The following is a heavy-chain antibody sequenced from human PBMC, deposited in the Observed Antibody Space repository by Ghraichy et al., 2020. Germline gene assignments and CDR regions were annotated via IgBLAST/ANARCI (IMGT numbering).Heavy chain of an antibody. J-gene: IGHJ5*01. Sequence: ASVKVSCKASGYTFTSYGISWVRQAPGQGLEWMGWISAYNGNTNYAQKLQGRVTMTTDTSTSTAYMELRSLRSDDTAVYYCARETVYYGSGIDWFDPWGQGTTVTVSS. V-gene: IGHV1-18*01. D-gene: IGHD3-10*01. CDR3: ARETVYYGSGIDWFDP. CDR2: ISAYNGNT. CDR1: GYTFTSYG.